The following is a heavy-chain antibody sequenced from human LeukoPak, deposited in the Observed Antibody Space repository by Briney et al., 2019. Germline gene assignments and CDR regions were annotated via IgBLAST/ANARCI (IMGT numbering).Heavy chain of an antibody. J-gene: IGHJ6*02. CDR3: AGGGSFDGDYAPFGMDV. V-gene: IGHV4-59*01. CDR1: GGSISSYY. CDR2: IYYSGST. D-gene: IGHD4-17*01. Sequence: SETLSLTCTVSGGSISSYYWSWIRQPPGKGLEWIGYIYYSGSTNYNPSLKSRVTISVDTSKNQFSLKLSSVTAADTAVYYCAGGGSFDGDYAPFGMDVWGQGTTVTVSS.